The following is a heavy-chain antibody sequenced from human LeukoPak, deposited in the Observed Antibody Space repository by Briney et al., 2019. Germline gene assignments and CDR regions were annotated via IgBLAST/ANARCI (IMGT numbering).Heavy chain of an antibody. V-gene: IGHV3-21*01. Sequence: GGSLRLSCAASGFTFCSYSMNWVRQAPGKGLEWVSSISSSSSYIYYADSVKGRFTISRDNSKNTLYLQMNSLRAEDTAVYYCARGGRSTWHGMDVWGQGTTVTVSS. CDR1: GFTFCSYS. CDR2: ISSSSSYI. CDR3: ARGGRSTWHGMDV. J-gene: IGHJ6*02. D-gene: IGHD1-14*01.